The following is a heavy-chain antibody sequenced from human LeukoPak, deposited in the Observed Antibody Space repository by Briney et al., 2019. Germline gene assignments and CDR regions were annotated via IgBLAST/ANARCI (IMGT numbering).Heavy chain of an antibody. V-gene: IGHV3-23*01. D-gene: IGHD5-18*01. J-gene: IGHJ4*02. CDR1: GFTFSSYA. CDR2: ISGSGVNT. Sequence: GGSLILSCAASGFTFSSYAMSWVRQAPGKGLEWVSVISGSGVNTYYADSVKGRFTISRDNSKNTLYLQMNSLRAEDTAMYYCAKGDSSMVRRYYFDYWGQGTLVTVSS. CDR3: AKGDSSMVRRYYFDY.